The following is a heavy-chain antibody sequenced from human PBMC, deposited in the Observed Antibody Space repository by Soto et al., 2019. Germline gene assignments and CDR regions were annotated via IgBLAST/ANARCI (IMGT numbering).Heavy chain of an antibody. V-gene: IGHV3-13*01. CDR3: VRDPSGWGMDV. CDR2: IGRAGDT. CDR1: GFTFSTYD. J-gene: IGHJ6*02. D-gene: IGHD2-15*01. Sequence: GGSLRLSCAASGFTFSTYDMHWVRQVTGKGLEWVSAIGRAGDTHYPGSVKGRFTISRENAKNSLYLEMNSLRAEDTAVYYCVRDPSGWGMDVWGQGTTVTVSS.